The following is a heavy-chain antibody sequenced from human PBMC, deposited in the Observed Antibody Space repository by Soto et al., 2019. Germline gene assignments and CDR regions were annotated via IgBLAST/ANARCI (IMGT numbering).Heavy chain of an antibody. Sequence: GVSLRLSFVVTGFYFGNYAMNWFRQAPGKGLEWVSDINKDGRSTHYADSVKGRFTISRDNSKNTLYLQMNSLRAEDTAVYYCAREGDTNLGYGMDVWGQGTTVSVSS. J-gene: IGHJ6*02. CDR3: AREGDTNLGYGMDV. CDR2: INKDGRST. V-gene: IGHV3-23*01. CDR1: GFYFGNYA. D-gene: IGHD3-16*01.